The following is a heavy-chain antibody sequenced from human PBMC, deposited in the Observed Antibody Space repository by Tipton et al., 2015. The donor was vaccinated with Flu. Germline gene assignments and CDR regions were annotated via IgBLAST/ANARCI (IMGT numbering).Heavy chain of an antibody. CDR3: ARSTYYYGSGSSDY. J-gene: IGHJ4*02. Sequence: TLSLTCSVSGYSIRSGYYWGWIRQPPGKGLEWIGNFFHSGSTYYNPSLKSRVTISVDTAKNQFSQRLSSVTAADTAVYYCARSTYYYGSGSSDYWGQGTLVTVSS. D-gene: IGHD3-10*01. V-gene: IGHV4-38-2*02. CDR2: FFHSGST. CDR1: GYSIRSGYY.